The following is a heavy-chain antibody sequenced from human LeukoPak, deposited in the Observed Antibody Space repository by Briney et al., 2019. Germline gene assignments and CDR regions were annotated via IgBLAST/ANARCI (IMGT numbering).Heavy chain of an antibody. D-gene: IGHD3-10*01. J-gene: IGHJ4*02. CDR2: ISASGGTT. V-gene: IGHV3-23*01. Sequence: PGGSLRLSCAASGFTFSSYAMNWVRQAPGKGLEWVSGISASGGTTYYADSMKGRFTISRDNSKVTLFLQLNSLRAEDTAVYYCAKASSYGSMSYDFDSWGQGTLVTVSS. CDR1: GFTFSSYA. CDR3: AKASSYGSMSYDFDS.